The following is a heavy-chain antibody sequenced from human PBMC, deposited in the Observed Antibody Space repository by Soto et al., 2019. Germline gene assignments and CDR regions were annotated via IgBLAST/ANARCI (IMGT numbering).Heavy chain of an antibody. J-gene: IGHJ6*02. CDR1: GFTFSSYG. V-gene: IGHV3-33*01. Sequence: GGSLRLSCAASGFTFSSYGMHWVRQAPGKGLEWVAVIWYDGSNKYYADSVKGRFTISRDNSKNTLYLQMNSLGAEDTAVYYCARETAYSSSWSSHYYYYGMDVWGQGTTVTVSS. CDR2: IWYDGSNK. CDR3: ARETAYSSSWSSHYYYYGMDV. D-gene: IGHD6-13*01.